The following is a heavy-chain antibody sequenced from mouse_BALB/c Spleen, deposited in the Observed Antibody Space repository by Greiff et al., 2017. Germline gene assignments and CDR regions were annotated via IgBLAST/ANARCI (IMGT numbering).Heavy chain of an antibody. Sequence: EVQLVESGGDLVKPGGSLKLSCAASGFTFSSYGMSWVRQTPDKRLEWVATISSGGSYTYYPDTVKGRFTISRDNAKNTLYLQMSSLKSEDTAMYYCARQLGLSFAYWGQGTLVTVSA. V-gene: IGHV5-6*01. J-gene: IGHJ3*01. D-gene: IGHD3-1*01. CDR3: ARQLGLSFAY. CDR1: GFTFSSYG. CDR2: ISSGGSYT.